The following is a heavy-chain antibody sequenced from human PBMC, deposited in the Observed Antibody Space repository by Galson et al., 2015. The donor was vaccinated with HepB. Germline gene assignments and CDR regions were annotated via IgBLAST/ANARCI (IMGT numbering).Heavy chain of an antibody. CDR1: GFTFSSYA. D-gene: IGHD3-16*01. J-gene: IGHJ6*02. Sequence: SLRLSCAASGFTFSSYAMSWVRQAPGKGLECVSAISGSGGSTYYADSVKGRFTISRDNSKTTLYLQMNSLRDEDTAVYYCARAVGYYYYGMDVWGQGTTVTVSS. CDR2: ISGSGGST. V-gene: IGHV3-23*01. CDR3: ARAVGYYYYGMDV.